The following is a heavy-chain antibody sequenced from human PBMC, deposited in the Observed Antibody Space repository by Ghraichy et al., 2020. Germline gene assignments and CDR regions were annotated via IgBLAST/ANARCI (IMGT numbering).Heavy chain of an antibody. Sequence: GGSLRLSCAASGFTFSSYAMSWVRQAPGKGLEWVSSISGGGSTTYYVDSVKGRFTISRDNFKKTIYLQMNSLRAEDTAVYYCAKAGTPDSYYNYGMDVWGQGTTVTVSS. CDR1: GFTFSSYA. CDR2: ISGGGSTT. J-gene: IGHJ6*02. V-gene: IGHV3-23*01. CDR3: AKAGTPDSYYNYGMDV.